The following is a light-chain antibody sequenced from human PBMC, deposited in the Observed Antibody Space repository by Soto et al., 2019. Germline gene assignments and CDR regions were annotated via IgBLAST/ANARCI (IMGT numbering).Light chain of an antibody. CDR3: QQYNSYLWT. CDR1: QSISSW. V-gene: IGKV1-5*03. Sequence: IQMTQSPSTLSASVGDRVTITCRASQSISSWLAWYQQKPGKAPKLPIYKASSLESGVPSRFSGSGSGTEFTLTISSLQPDDFATYYCQQYNSYLWTFGQGTKVDIK. CDR2: KAS. J-gene: IGKJ1*01.